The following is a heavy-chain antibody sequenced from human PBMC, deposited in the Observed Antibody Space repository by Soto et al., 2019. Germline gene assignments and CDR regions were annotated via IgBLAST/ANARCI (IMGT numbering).Heavy chain of an antibody. J-gene: IGHJ4*02. CDR1: GGSISSGGYY. CDR3: ARGVTMVRGVIHTPYFDY. CDR2: IYYSGNT. D-gene: IGHD3-10*01. Sequence: QVQLQESGPGLVKPSQTLSLTCTVSGGSISSGGYYWSWIRQHPGKDLEWIGYIYYSGNTYYNPSLTSRVTISEDTSKNHFSLKLSSVTAADTAVYYCARGVTMVRGVIHTPYFDYWGQGTLVTVSS. V-gene: IGHV4-31*03.